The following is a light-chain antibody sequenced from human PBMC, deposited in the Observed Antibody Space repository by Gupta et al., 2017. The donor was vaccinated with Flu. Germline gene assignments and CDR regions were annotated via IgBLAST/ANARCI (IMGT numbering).Light chain of an antibody. CDR2: EVS. V-gene: IGLV2-14*01. J-gene: IGLJ3*02. CDR1: SSDVGGYNY. CDR3: SSYTISSTLE. Sequence: QSALTQPASVSGSPGPTITISCTGTSSDVGGYNYVSWYQQHPGKAPKLMIYEVSNRPSGVSNRFSGSKSGNTASLTISGLQAEDEADYYCSSYTISSTLEFGGGTKLTVL.